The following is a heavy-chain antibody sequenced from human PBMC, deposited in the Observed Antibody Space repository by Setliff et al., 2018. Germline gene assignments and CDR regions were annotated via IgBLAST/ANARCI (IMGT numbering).Heavy chain of an antibody. Sequence: ASVKVSCKTSDYILTSYGLSWVRQAPGQGLDWMGWISTYTGNTNYAQKFQGRVTMTTDTSTSTAYMELRSLRSDDTAVYYCSRLVRYCTTTTCQSVPGAEVWGQGTLVTVSS. CDR2: ISTYTGNT. D-gene: IGHD2-8*01. CDR1: DYILTSYG. J-gene: IGHJ4*02. V-gene: IGHV1-18*01. CDR3: SRLVRYCTTTTCQSVPGAEV.